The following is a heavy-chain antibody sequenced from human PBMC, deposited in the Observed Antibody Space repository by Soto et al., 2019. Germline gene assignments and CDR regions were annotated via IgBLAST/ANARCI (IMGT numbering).Heavy chain of an antibody. D-gene: IGHD3-3*01. J-gene: IGHJ4*02. CDR1: GFSLTTSGVG. CDR3: AHRVLRTVFGLVTTTAIYFDF. V-gene: IGHV2-5*02. Sequence: QITLNESGPTQVKPRQTLTLTCTFSGFSLTTSGVGVGWIRQSPGKAPEWLALIYWDDDKRYSPSLKSRLTTTEDTSKNQGVQTMADLDPADTATYYCAHRVLRTVFGLVTTTAIYFDFWGQGTPVAVSS. CDR2: IYWDDDK.